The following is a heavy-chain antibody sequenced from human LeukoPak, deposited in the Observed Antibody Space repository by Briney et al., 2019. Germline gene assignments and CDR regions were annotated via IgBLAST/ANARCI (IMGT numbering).Heavy chain of an antibody. D-gene: IGHD5-12*01. J-gene: IGHJ4*02. V-gene: IGHV3-30*02. CDR3: AKGGSGYDREWLVTY. Sequence: GGSLRLPCAASGFTFSIFGMHGVGQPPGKGRVGWAFIRYDGSNKYYADSVKGRFTISRDNSKNTLYLQMNSLRAEDTAVYYCAKGGSGYDREWLVTYWGQGTLVTVSS. CDR1: GFTFSIFG. CDR2: IRYDGSNK.